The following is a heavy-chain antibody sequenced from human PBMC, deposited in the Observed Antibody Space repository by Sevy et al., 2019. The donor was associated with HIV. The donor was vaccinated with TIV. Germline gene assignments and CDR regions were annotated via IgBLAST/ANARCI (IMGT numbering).Heavy chain of an antibody. CDR2: IRYDGINK. CDR1: GFRFTNFG. CDR3: ANGGRGGIDHYGMDV. Sequence: GGSLRLSCAASGFRFTNFGMYWVRQAPGKGLEGVAFIRYDGINKYYVDSVKGRSTISRDNSKDKMYLEMKSLRLEDTAVYYCANGGRGGIDHYGMDVWGQGTTVTVSS. J-gene: IGHJ6*02. D-gene: IGHD2-15*01. V-gene: IGHV3-30*02.